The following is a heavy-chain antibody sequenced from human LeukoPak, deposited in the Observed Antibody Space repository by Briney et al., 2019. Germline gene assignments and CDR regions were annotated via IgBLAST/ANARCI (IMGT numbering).Heavy chain of an antibody. D-gene: IGHD6-19*01. CDR1: GGTFSSYA. Sequence: SVKVSCKASGGTFSSYAISWVRQAPGQGLEWMGRIIPILGIANYAQKFQGRVTITADKSTSAAYMELSSLRSEDTAVYYCARGELGAVATFDYWGQGTLVTVSS. V-gene: IGHV1-69*04. J-gene: IGHJ4*02. CDR2: IIPILGIA. CDR3: ARGELGAVATFDY.